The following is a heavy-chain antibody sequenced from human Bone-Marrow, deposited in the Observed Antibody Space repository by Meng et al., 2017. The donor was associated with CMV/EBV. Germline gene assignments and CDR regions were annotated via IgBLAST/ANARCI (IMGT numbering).Heavy chain of an antibody. V-gene: IGHV4-59*01. D-gene: IGHD3-3*01. CDR2: IYYSGST. Sequence: SETLSLTCTVSGGSISSYYWSWIRQPPGKGLEWIGYIYYSGSTNYNPSLKSRVTISVDTSKNQFSLKLSSVTAADTAVYYCARSSHYDFWSGYSSTYYYYYGMDVWGQGTTVPVSS. J-gene: IGHJ6*02. CDR3: ARSSHYDFWSGYSSTYYYYYGMDV. CDR1: GGSISSYY.